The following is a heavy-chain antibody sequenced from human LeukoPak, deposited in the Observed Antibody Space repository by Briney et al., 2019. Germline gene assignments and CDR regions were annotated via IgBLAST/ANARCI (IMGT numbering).Heavy chain of an antibody. CDR1: GGSISSYY. V-gene: IGHV4-59*01. Sequence: NSSETLSLTCTVSGGSISSYYWSWIRQPPGKGLEWIGYIYYSGSTNYNPSLKSRVTISVDTSKNQFSLKLSSVTAADTAVYYCARGQGYSYGYEWFDPWGQGTLVTVSS. CDR3: ARGQGYSYGYEWFDP. J-gene: IGHJ5*02. CDR2: IYYSGST. D-gene: IGHD5-18*01.